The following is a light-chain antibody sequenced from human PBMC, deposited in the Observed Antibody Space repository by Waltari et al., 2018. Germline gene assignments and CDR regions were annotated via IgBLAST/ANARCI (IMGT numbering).Light chain of an antibody. J-gene: IGKJ4*01. Sequence: CRASQSVSNNYLDGYQQKPGQAPRLLIYGASSRATGIPDRFSGGGSGTDFTLTISRLEPEDFAVYFCQQYGNSPLTFGGGTEVEIE. CDR2: GAS. CDR3: QQYGNSPLT. CDR1: QSVSNNY. V-gene: IGKV3-20*01.